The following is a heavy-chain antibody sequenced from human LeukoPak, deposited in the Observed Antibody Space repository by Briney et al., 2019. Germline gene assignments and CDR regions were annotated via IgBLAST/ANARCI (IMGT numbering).Heavy chain of an antibody. CDR1: GGSISSGGYY. CDR3: ARTAYYYDSSGYDDAFDI. D-gene: IGHD3-22*01. Sequence: LSLTCTVSGGSISSGGYYWSWIRQAPGKGLEWVSHISSRGTITYYADSVKGRFTISRDNAKNSLCLQMNSLRAEDTAVYYCARTAYYYDSSGYDDAFDIWGQGTMVTVSS. CDR2: ISSRGTIT. J-gene: IGHJ3*02. V-gene: IGHV3-11*01.